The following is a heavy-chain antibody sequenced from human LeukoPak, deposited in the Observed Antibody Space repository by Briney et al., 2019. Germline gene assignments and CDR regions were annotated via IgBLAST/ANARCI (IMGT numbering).Heavy chain of an antibody. D-gene: IGHD3-22*01. CDR1: GGTFSSYA. CDR2: IIPIFGTT. Sequence: ASVKVSCKASGGTFSSYAISWVRQAPGQGLEWMGGIIPIFGTTNYAQKFQGRVTITTDESTSTAYMELSSLRSEDTAVYYCARARSPSSGYLLRDHNWFDPWGQGTLVTVSS. CDR3: ARARSPSSGYLLRDHNWFDP. J-gene: IGHJ5*02. V-gene: IGHV1-69*05.